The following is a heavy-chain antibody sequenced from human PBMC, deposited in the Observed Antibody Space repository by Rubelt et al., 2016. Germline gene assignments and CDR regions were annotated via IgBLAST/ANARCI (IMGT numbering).Heavy chain of an antibody. J-gene: IGHJ3*02. V-gene: IGHV4-39*01. Sequence: GGSISSSSYYWGWVRQPPGKGLEWIGSIYNSGSTYYNPSLNRRVTISVDTSKNQFSLKLSSVTAADTAVYYGARKGPTLELALDIWGQGTMVTVSS. D-gene: IGHD3-10*01. CDR1: GGSISSSSYY. CDR2: IYNSGST. CDR3: ARKGPTLELALDI.